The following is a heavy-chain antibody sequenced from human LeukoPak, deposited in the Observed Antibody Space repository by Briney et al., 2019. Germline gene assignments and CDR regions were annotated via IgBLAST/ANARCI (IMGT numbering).Heavy chain of an antibody. CDR1: GYTFTSYA. CDR3: ARGDTMIVVDPFYFDY. Sequence: VASVKVSCKASGYTFTSYAISWVRQAPGQGLEWMGGIIPIFGTANYAQKFQGRVTITADESTSTAYMELSSLRSEDTAVYYCARGDTMIVVDPFYFDYWGQGTLVTVSS. D-gene: IGHD3-22*01. V-gene: IGHV1-69*13. J-gene: IGHJ4*02. CDR2: IIPIFGTA.